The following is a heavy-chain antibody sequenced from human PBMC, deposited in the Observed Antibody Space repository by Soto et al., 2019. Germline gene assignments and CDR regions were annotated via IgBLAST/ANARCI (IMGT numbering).Heavy chain of an antibody. CDR1: GDTFTNYG. CDR2: INVYNGNT. V-gene: IGHV1-18*01. Sequence: VQLVQSGGEVKKPGASEKVSCKASGDTFTNYGISWVRQAPGQGLEWMGWINVYNGNTKYAQKVQGRVTMTTDTSTSTAYMELRSLRSDDTAVYYCARGVGSGSYYNQYNWFDPWGQGTLVTVSS. J-gene: IGHJ5*02. D-gene: IGHD3-10*01. CDR3: ARGVGSGSYYNQYNWFDP.